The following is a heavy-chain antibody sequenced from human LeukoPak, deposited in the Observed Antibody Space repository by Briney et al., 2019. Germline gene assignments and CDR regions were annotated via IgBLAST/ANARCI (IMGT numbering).Heavy chain of an antibody. V-gene: IGHV1-2*02. CDR2: MNPNSGGT. CDR1: GYTFTGYD. D-gene: IGHD3-16*02. J-gene: IGHJ5*02. CDR3: ARDKLGLGELSLYDQ. Sequence: ASVKVSCKASGYTFTGYDMHWVRQAPGQGLEWMGWMNPNSGGTKYAQKFQGRVTMTRDTSISTAYMELSRLRSDDTAMYYCARDKLGLGELSLYDQWGQGTLVTAFS.